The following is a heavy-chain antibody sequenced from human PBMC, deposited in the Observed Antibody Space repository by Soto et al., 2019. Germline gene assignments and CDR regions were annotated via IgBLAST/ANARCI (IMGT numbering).Heavy chain of an antibody. D-gene: IGHD3-22*01. V-gene: IGHV4-31*03. Sequence: QVQLQESGPGLVKPSQTLSLTCSVSGGTISSGFYYWNRIRQHPGKGLEWIGYISYSGTTFYNPSLKSRATISVDTSENQFALKLSSVTAADTAVYYCARRNYDSTAGFDPCGQGTLVTVSS. J-gene: IGHJ5*02. CDR3: ARRNYDSTAGFDP. CDR1: GGTISSGFYY. CDR2: ISYSGTT.